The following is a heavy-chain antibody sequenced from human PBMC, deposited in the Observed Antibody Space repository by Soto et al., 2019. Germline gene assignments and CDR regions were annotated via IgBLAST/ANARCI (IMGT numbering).Heavy chain of an antibody. V-gene: IGHV4-39*01. D-gene: IGHD3-3*01. CDR1: GGSISSDSYY. CDR2: IPYSGST. CDR3: TRHDSNYDFWSGSPPRYGMDV. Sequence: SETLSLTCTVSGGSISSDSYYWGWIRQSPEKGLEWIASIPYSGSTYYNPTLKSRLIISVDTSKSQFSLKLSSVTAADTAVYYCTRHDSNYDFWSGSPPRYGMDVWGQGTTVTVSS. J-gene: IGHJ6*02.